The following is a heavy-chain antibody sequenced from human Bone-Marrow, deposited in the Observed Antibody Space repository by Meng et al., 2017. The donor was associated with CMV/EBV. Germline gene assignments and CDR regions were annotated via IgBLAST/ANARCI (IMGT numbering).Heavy chain of an antibody. D-gene: IGHD2-2*01. V-gene: IGHV3-30-3*01. CDR3: ARAERWYQLPHPFDY. Sequence: SLKIPCAAPGLPFSSYAMHWVRQAPGKGLEWVAVISYDGSNKYYADSVKGRFTISRDNSKNTLYLQMYSLRAEDTAVYYWARAERWYQLPHPFDYWGQGTLVTVSS. CDR1: GLPFSSYA. CDR2: ISYDGSNK. J-gene: IGHJ4*02.